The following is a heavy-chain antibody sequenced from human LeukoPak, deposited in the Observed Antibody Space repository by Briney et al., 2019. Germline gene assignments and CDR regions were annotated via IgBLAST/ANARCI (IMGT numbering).Heavy chain of an antibody. D-gene: IGHD3-22*01. V-gene: IGHV3-30*02. CDR2: IRYDGSNK. CDR3: ANAGSSGYPSDY. Sequence: GGSLRLSCAASGFTFSSYGMHWVRQAPGKGLEWVAFIRYDGSNKYYADSVKGRFTISRDNSKNTLYLQMNSLRAEDTAVYYCANAGSSGYPSDYWGQGTLVTVSS. CDR1: GFTFSSYG. J-gene: IGHJ4*02.